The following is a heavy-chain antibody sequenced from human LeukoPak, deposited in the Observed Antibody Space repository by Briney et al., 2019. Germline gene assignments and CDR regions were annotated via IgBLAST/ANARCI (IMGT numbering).Heavy chain of an antibody. J-gene: IGHJ4*02. D-gene: IGHD2-2*01. CDR1: GFTFSSYV. CDR2: ISDSGGST. V-gene: IGHV3-23*01. Sequence: GGSLRLSCAASGFTFSSYVMSWVRQAPGKGLEWVSAISDSGGSTYYAVSVKGRFTISRDNSKNTLYLQMNSLRAEGTAVYYCARSAGYCSSTSCYYYDYWGQGTLVTVSS. CDR3: ARSAGYCSSTSCYYYDY.